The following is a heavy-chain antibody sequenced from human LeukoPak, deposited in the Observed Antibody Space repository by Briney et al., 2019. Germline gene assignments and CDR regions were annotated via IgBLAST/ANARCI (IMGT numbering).Heavy chain of an antibody. CDR3: AGTTVTTAIDY. Sequence: SETLSLTCTVSGYSISSGNYWGWIRQPPGKGLEWIGSIYHSGSTYYNPSLKSRVTISVDTSKNHFSLKLSSVTAADTAVYYCAGTTVTTAIDYWGQGTLVTVSS. CDR1: GYSISSGNY. D-gene: IGHD4-17*01. V-gene: IGHV4-38-2*02. CDR2: IYHSGST. J-gene: IGHJ4*02.